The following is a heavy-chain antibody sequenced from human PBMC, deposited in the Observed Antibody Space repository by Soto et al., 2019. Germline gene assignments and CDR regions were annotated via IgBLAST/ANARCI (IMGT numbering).Heavy chain of an antibody. J-gene: IGHJ6*02. CDR3: ARGPTEELYGMDV. Sequence: SETLSLTCAVSGGSISSSNWWSWVRQPPGKGLEWIGEIYHSGSTNYNPSLKSRVTISVDKSKNQFSLKLSSVTAAGTAVYYCARGPTEELYGMDVWGQGTTVTVSS. CDR1: GGSISSSNW. D-gene: IGHD1-7*01. CDR2: IYHSGST. V-gene: IGHV4-4*02.